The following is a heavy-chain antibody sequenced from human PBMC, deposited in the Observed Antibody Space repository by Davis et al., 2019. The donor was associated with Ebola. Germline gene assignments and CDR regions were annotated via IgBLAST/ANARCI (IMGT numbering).Heavy chain of an antibody. CDR2: ISSSSSTI. V-gene: IGHV3-21*04. Sequence: GESLKISCAASGFTFSSYSMNWVRQAPGKGLEWVSSISSSSSTIYYADSVKGRFTISRDNSKKTLYLQMNSLRAEDTAVYYCAKSGLSFGVVKYHYGMDVWGKGTTVTVSS. CDR3: AKSGLSFGVVKYHYGMDV. CDR1: GFTFSSYS. D-gene: IGHD3-3*01. J-gene: IGHJ6*04.